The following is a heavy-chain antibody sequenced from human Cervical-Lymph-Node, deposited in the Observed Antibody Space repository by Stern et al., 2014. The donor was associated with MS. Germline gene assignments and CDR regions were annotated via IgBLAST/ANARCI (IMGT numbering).Heavy chain of an antibody. J-gene: IGHJ6*02. CDR3: ARRGMDV. CDR1: GYSFNIYW. V-gene: IGHV5-51*01. Sequence: MQLVQSGAEVKKPGESLTISCKGFGYSFNIYWIAWVRQRPGKGLEWMGIIYPDDSDTGYSPSFQGQVTFSVDKSSSTAYLQWSSLKPSDTATYFCARRGMDVWGQGTSVTVSS. CDR2: IYPDDSDT.